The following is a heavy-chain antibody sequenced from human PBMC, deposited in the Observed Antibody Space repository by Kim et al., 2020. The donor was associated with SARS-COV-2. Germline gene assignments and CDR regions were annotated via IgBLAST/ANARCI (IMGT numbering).Heavy chain of an antibody. Sequence: GGSLRLSCAASEFNVSDYYMSWIRQAPGKGLEWVSYISESGSSTNHADSGKGRFTISRDNAKNSLYLQMNSLRDEDTAVYYCARAQITYSAWGQGILVTVSS. CDR1: EFNVSDYY. CDR3: ARAQITYSA. J-gene: IGHJ4*02. V-gene: IGHV3-11*06. CDR2: ISESGSST. D-gene: IGHD3-16*01.